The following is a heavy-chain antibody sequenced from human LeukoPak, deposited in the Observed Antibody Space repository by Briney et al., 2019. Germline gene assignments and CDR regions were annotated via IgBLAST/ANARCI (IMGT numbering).Heavy chain of an antibody. Sequence: PSETLSLTCTVSGGSISSYYWIWIRQPPGKGLEWIVSIYYSGSTNYNPSLKSRVTISVDTSKNQFSLKLSSVTAADTAVYYCARASPYREYYFDYWGQGTLVIVSS. D-gene: IGHD3-16*01. CDR2: IYYSGST. V-gene: IGHV4-59*01. J-gene: IGHJ4*02. CDR3: ARASPYREYYFDY. CDR1: GGSISSYY.